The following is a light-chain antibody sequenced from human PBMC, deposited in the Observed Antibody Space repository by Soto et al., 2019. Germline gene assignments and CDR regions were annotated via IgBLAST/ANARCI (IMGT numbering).Light chain of an antibody. Sequence: EIVMTQSPATLSLSPGGSATLSCRASQHVSSNLAWYRQKPGQAPTLLIYRASTRATGIPATFSGSGSGTEFTLTISSLQCEDFAVYYCQQYNKWPYTFGQGTKLEI. CDR1: QHVSSN. CDR2: RAS. J-gene: IGKJ2*01. CDR3: QQYNKWPYT. V-gene: IGKV3-15*01.